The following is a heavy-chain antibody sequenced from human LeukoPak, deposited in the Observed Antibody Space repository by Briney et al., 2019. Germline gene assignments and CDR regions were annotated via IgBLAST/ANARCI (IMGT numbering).Heavy chain of an antibody. D-gene: IGHD6-13*01. Sequence: GGSLRLSCAASGFTFSNAWMSWVRQAPGQGLEWVGRIKSKTDGRTTDYAAHGKGTFTISRDDSKNTLYLKMNSLKTEDTAVYYCTTDRSVAAADYWGQGTVVTVSS. CDR1: GFTFSNAW. CDR2: IKSKTDGRTT. CDR3: TTDRSVAAADY. J-gene: IGHJ4*02. V-gene: IGHV3-15*01.